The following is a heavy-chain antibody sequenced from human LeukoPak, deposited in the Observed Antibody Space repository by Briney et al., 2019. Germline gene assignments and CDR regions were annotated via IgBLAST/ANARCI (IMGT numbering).Heavy chain of an antibody. D-gene: IGHD1-26*01. V-gene: IGHV4-39*01. J-gene: IGHJ4*02. Sequence: SETLSLTCTVSGGSISSSSYYWGWIRQPPGKGLEWIGSIYYSGSTYYNPSLKSRVTISVDTSKNQFSLKLSSVTAADTAVYYCARHSGATTSYFHYWGQGTLVTVSS. CDR3: ARHSGATTSYFHY. CDR2: IYYSGST. CDR1: GGSISSSSYY.